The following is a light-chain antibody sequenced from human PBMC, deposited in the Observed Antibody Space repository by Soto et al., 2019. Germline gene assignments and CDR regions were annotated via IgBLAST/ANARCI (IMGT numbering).Light chain of an antibody. CDR1: QTVTGSY. Sequence: EIVLTQSPGTLSLSPGERATLSCRASQTVTGSYLAWYQQKPGQAPRLLLYGASSRATGIPDRFSGSGSGTDFTLTISRLEPEDFAVYHCQQYGNSPQTFGQGTKVEIK. CDR2: GAS. J-gene: IGKJ1*01. CDR3: QQYGNSPQT. V-gene: IGKV3-20*01.